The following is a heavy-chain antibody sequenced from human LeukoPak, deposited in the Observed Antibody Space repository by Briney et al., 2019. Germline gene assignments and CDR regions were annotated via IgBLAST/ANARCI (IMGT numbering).Heavy chain of an antibody. J-gene: IGHJ4*02. Sequence: PSETLSLTCTVSGGSISSYYWSWLRQPPGKGLEWIGYIYYSGSTNYNPSLKSRVTISVDTSKNQFSLKLSSVTAADTAVYYCARGIDSSGYYFFDYWGQGTLVTVSS. CDR1: GGSISSYY. V-gene: IGHV4-59*01. CDR2: IYYSGST. D-gene: IGHD3-22*01. CDR3: ARGIDSSGYYFFDY.